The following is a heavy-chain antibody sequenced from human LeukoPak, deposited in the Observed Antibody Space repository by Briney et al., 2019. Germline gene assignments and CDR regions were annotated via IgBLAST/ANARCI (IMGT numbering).Heavy chain of an antibody. J-gene: IGHJ6*02. CDR1: GFTFSGYA. CDR3: ARDLGYCGSTSCYPLHSYYGMDV. D-gene: IGHD2-2*01. CDR2: ISYDGSKK. Sequence: PGGSLRLSCTASGFTFSGYALHWVRQAPGKGLEWVAVISYDGSKKYYADSVKGRFTISRDNSENSLYMQMNSLRTEDTAVYYCARDLGYCGSTSCYPLHSYYGMDVWGQGTTVTVSS. V-gene: IGHV3-30-3*01.